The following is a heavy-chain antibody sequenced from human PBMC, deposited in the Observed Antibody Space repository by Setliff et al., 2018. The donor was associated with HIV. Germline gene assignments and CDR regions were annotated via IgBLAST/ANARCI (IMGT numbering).Heavy chain of an antibody. D-gene: IGHD2-15*01. J-gene: IGHJ6*03. V-gene: IGHV4-34*01. CDR1: GESFSDYS. Sequence: SETLSLTCAVYGESFSDYSWTWIRQPPGKGLEWIGEINHSGSTNYNPSLKSRVSISVDTSKNQFSLILTSLTAADTAVYYSARGRCSGGSCYGRYSYFYMDVWGKGTTVTVS. CDR3: ARGRCSGGSCYGRYSYFYMDV. CDR2: INHSGST.